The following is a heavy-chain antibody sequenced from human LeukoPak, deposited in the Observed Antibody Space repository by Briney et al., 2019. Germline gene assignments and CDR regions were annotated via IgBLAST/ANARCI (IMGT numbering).Heavy chain of an antibody. J-gene: IGHJ5*02. D-gene: IGHD4-17*01. V-gene: IGHV4-4*07. Sequence: PSETLSLTCTVSGGSLSSYYWSWIRQPAGKGLEWIGRIYTSGSTNYNPSLKSRVTMSVDTSKNQFSLKLSSVTAADTAVYYCARYHDYGDYYNWFDPWGQGTLVTVSS. CDR1: GGSLSSYY. CDR3: ARYHDYGDYYNWFDP. CDR2: IYTSGST.